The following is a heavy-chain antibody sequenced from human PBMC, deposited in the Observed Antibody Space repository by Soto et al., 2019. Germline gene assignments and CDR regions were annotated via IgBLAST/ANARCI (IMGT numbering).Heavy chain of an antibody. J-gene: IGHJ6*02. CDR1: GFTFSSYA. D-gene: IGHD3-3*01. V-gene: IGHV3-23*01. CDR2: ISGSGGST. Sequence: GGSLRLSCAASGFTFSSYAMSWVRQAPGKGLEWVSAISGSGGSTYYADSVKGRFTISRDNSKNTLYLQMNSLRAEDTAVYYCAKEGANLRFLEWLSSRDYYGMDVWGQGTTVTVSS. CDR3: AKEGANLRFLEWLSSRDYYGMDV.